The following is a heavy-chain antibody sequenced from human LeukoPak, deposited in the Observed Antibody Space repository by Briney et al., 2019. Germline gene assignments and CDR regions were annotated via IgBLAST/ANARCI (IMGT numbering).Heavy chain of an antibody. V-gene: IGHV4-4*09. CDR1: GGSISSFY. Sequence: PSETLSLTCTVSGGSISSFYWSWIRQPPGKGLEWIGYIYASGSTNYNPSLKSRVTISVDTSKNQFSLRLSSVTAADTAVYYCARRVPSGSSASFDSWGQGTLVTVSS. D-gene: IGHD6-13*01. CDR2: IYASGST. J-gene: IGHJ4*02. CDR3: ARRVPSGSSASFDS.